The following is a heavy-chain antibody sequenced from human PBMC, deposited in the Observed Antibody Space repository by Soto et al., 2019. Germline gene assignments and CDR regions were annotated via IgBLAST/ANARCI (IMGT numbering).Heavy chain of an antibody. CDR3: GRAIVIVVVPAAILSYEVSWFVP. V-gene: IGHV1-18*01. D-gene: IGHD2-2*01. CDR1: GYTFTSYG. CDR2: ISAYNGNT. J-gene: IGHJ5*02. Sequence: QVQLVQSGAEVKKPGASVKVSCKASGYTFTSYGISWVRQAPGQGLEWMGWISAYNGNTNYAQKLQGRVTMTTDTSTSTDYMELRSLRSDDTAVYYCGRAIVIVVVPAAILSYEVSWFVPWGQGTLVTVSS.